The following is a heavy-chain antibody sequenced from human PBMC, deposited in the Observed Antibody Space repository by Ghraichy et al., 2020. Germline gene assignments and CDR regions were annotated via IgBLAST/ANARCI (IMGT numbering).Heavy chain of an antibody. CDR2: IYYSGTT. V-gene: IGHV4-59*08. CDR3: ARQGKDYYYYYGMDV. Sequence: SETLSLTCTVSNGSISGYYWSWIRQTPGEGLEWIGYIYYSGTTNYNPSLKSRVTLSVDTSQNQFSLKVNSVTAADTAVYYCARQGKDYYYYYGMDVWGQGTTVTVSS. J-gene: IGHJ6*02. CDR1: NGSISGYY.